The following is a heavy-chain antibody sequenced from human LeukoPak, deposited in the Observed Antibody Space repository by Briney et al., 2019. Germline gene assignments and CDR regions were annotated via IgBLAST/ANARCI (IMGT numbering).Heavy chain of an antibody. Sequence: SETLSLTCTVSGGSISSYYWSWIRRPAGKGLEWIGRIYTSGSTNYNPSLKSRVTMSVDTSKNQFSLKLSSVTAADTAVYYCARDRGTTGTTPLDYWGQGTLVTVSS. J-gene: IGHJ4*02. V-gene: IGHV4-4*07. CDR3: ARDRGTTGTTPLDY. D-gene: IGHD1-1*01. CDR2: IYTSGST. CDR1: GGSISSYY.